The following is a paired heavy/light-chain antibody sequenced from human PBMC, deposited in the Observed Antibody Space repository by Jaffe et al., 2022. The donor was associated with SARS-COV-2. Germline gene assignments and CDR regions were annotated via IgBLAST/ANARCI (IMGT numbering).Light chain of an antibody. Sequence: SYELTQPPSVSVSPGQTARITCSADALPKQYAYWYQQKPGQAPVLVIYKDSERPSGIPERFSGSSSGTIVTLTISGVQAEDEADYYCQSADNSGTYYVFGTGTKVTVL. J-gene: IGLJ1*01. CDR2: KDS. V-gene: IGLV3-25*03. CDR1: ALPKQY. CDR3: QSADNSGTYYV.
Heavy chain of an antibody. CDR1: GYGFTSYW. J-gene: IGHJ3*02. CDR3: ARRITDYYDSLNAFDI. CDR2: IYPGDSDT. D-gene: IGHD3-22*01. V-gene: IGHV5-51*01. Sequence: EVQLVQSGAEVKKPGESLKISCKGSGYGFTSYWIGWVRQMPGKGLEWMGIIYPGDSDTRYSPSFQGQVTISADKSISTAYLQWSSLKASDTAMYYCARRITDYYDSLNAFDIWGQGTMVTVSS.